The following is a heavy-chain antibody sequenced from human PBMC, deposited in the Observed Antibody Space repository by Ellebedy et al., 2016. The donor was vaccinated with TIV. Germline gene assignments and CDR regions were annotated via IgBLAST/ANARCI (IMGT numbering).Heavy chain of an antibody. V-gene: IGHV1-18*04. CDR2: ISVYNGDT. Sequence: AASVKVSCKASGYTFSDHGISWARQAPGQGLEWMGWISVYNGDTNYAQNFHDRVTLTTDTTTTTAYLELRSLRADDTARYYCARALRTAIKTRRLDIWGQGTMVIVSS. CDR1: GYTFSDHG. CDR3: ARALRTAIKTRRLDI. D-gene: IGHD2-21*02. J-gene: IGHJ3*02.